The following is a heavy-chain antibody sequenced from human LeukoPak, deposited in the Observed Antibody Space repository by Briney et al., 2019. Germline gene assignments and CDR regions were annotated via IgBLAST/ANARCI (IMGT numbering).Heavy chain of an antibody. V-gene: IGHV4-34*01. D-gene: IGHD6-19*01. J-gene: IGHJ4*02. Sequence: SETLSLTCAVYGGSFSGYYWSWIRQPPGKGLEWIGEINHSGSTNYNPSLKSRVTISVGTSKNQFSLNLTSVIAADTAVYYCARQPQWLAKGVDYWGQGTLVTVSS. CDR3: ARQPQWLAKGVDY. CDR2: INHSGST. CDR1: GGSFSGYY.